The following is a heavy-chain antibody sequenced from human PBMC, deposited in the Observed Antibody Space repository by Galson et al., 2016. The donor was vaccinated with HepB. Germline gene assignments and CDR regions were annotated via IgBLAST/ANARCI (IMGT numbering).Heavy chain of an antibody. V-gene: IGHV4-61*08. CDR3: ARNGIVGTTPGAFDI. Sequence: SETLSLTCTVSGGSVSSAAYYWNWIRQSPGKGLEWTGYILYSRPTNCNPSPKSRVIISLDTSNNQLSLKLSSVTAADTAVFYGARNGIVGTTPGAFDIWGQGTMVTVSS. D-gene: IGHD1-26*01. J-gene: IGHJ3*02. CDR1: GGSVSSAAYY. CDR2: ILYSRPT.